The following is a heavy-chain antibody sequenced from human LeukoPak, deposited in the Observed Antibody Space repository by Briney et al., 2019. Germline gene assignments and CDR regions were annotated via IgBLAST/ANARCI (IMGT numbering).Heavy chain of an antibody. V-gene: IGHV1-2*02. CDR2: INPNSGGT. J-gene: IGHJ4*02. CDR1: GYTLTGYY. Sequence: ASVRVSCKASGYTLTGYYIRRVRQAPGQGLEWRGWINPNSGGTNYAQNFQGRVTMTRDTSISTAYMELSRLRSDETAVYYCARDNSEQLFDYWGQGTLVTVSS. CDR3: ARDNSEQLFDY. D-gene: IGHD6-13*01.